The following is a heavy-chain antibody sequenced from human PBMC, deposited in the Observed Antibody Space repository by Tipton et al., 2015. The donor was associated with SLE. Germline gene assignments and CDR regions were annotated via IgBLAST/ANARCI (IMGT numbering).Heavy chain of an antibody. CDR1: GGSISSSSYY. J-gene: IGHJ4*02. V-gene: IGHV4-39*07. D-gene: IGHD7-27*01. Sequence: TLSLTCTVSGGSISSSSYYWSWIRQPPGKGLEWIGEIIHSGSTNYNPSLKSRVTISVDTSKNQFSLKLSSVTAADTAVYYCASDKTGGFFDYWGQGTLVTVSS. CDR3: ASDKTGGFFDY. CDR2: IIHSGST.